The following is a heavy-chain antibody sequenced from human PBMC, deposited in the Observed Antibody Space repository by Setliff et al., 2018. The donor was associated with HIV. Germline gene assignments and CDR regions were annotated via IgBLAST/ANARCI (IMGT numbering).Heavy chain of an antibody. Sequence: PGESLKISCEGSGYSFTKYWIAWVRQTPGKGLEWMGIISPSDSDTRHSPSFQGQVTMSADKSVSTAYLQWSSLRAADTAVYYCARADCGGDCYLPYYFDHWGQGTLVTVSS. J-gene: IGHJ4*02. V-gene: IGHV5-51*01. CDR1: GYSFTKYW. CDR2: ISPSDSDT. D-gene: IGHD2-21*02. CDR3: ARADCGGDCYLPYYFDH.